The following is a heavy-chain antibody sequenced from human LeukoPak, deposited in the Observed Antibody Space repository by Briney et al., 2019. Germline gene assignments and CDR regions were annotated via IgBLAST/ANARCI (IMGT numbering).Heavy chain of an antibody. CDR1: GYTFTSYD. V-gene: IGHV1-8*01. CDR3: ARGEDSSGYYHRYYYYYMDV. CDR2: MNPNSGNT. D-gene: IGHD3-22*01. J-gene: IGHJ6*03. Sequence: ASVKVSCKASGYTFTSYDINWVRQATGQGLEWMGWMNPNSGNTGYAQKFQGRVTMTRNTSISTAYMELSSLRSEDTAVYYCARGEDSSGYYHRYYYYYMDVWGQGTTVTVSS.